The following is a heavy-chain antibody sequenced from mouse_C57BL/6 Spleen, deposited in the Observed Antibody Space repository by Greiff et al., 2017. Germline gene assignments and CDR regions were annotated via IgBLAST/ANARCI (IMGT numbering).Heavy chain of an antibody. CDR2: IYPVCGET. Sequence: QVQLQQSGAELASPGASVTLSCKASGYTFTDHIMNWVKKRPGQGLEWIGRIYPVCGETNYNQKFMGKATFSVDRSSSTVYMVLNSLTSEDPAVYYCAESFYDDGAMDYWGQGTSVTVSS. D-gene: IGHD2-12*01. V-gene: IGHV1-11*01. CDR1: GYTFTDHI. J-gene: IGHJ4*01. CDR3: AESFYDDGAMDY.